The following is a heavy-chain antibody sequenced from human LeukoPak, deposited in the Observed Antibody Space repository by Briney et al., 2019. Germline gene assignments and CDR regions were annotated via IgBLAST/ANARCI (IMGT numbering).Heavy chain of an antibody. CDR1: GGTFSSYA. V-gene: IGHV1-69*17. D-gene: IGHD5-24*01. CDR2: IIPIFGIA. J-gene: IGHJ4*02. CDR3: AREGEDVEMAN. Sequence: ASVKVSCKASGGTFSSYAISWVRQAPGQGLEWMGRIIPIFGIANYAQKFQGRVTITADKSTSTAYMELSSLGSEDTAVYYCAREGEDVEMANWGQGTLVTVSS.